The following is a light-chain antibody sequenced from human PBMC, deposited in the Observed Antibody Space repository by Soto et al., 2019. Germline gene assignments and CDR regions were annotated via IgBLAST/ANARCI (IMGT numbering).Light chain of an antibody. V-gene: IGKV3-15*01. CDR1: QSVSSN. Sequence: ESVMTHSQATLSVSPGERATFSCRDSQSVSSNLAWYQQKPGQAPRLLIFGSSSRATSVLARFSGSGSGTAFTLTINRLQSEDFAIYFWQQYDNLPLTVGPGTKVDIK. CDR3: QQYDNLPLT. J-gene: IGKJ3*01. CDR2: GSS.